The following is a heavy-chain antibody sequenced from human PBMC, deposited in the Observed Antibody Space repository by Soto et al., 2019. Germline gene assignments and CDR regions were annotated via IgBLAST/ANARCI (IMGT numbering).Heavy chain of an antibody. CDR1: GGSISSGGYY. V-gene: IGHV4-31*03. CDR3: AISTLTTSYYYFDY. J-gene: IGHJ4*02. CDR2: IYNSGST. Sequence: SETLSLTCTVSGGSISSGGYYWSWIRQHPGKGLEWIGYIYNSGSTYYNPSLKSRVTISLDTSKNQFSLQLSSVTAADTAVHYCAISTLTTSYYYFDYWGQGTLVTVSS. D-gene: IGHD4-4*01.